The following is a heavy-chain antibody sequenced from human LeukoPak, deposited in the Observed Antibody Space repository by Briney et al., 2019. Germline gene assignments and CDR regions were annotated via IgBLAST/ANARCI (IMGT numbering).Heavy chain of an antibody. CDR2: IYPGDSDT. Sequence: RGESLKISCKGSGSSFTSYWIGWVRQLPGKGLEWMGIIYPGDSDTRYSPSFQGQVTISADKSISTAYLQWSGLKASDTAMYYCARQWGYYYDSSGYHDGPLDYWGQGTLVTVSS. CDR1: GSSFTSYW. V-gene: IGHV5-51*01. J-gene: IGHJ4*02. CDR3: ARQWGYYYDSSGYHDGPLDY. D-gene: IGHD3-22*01.